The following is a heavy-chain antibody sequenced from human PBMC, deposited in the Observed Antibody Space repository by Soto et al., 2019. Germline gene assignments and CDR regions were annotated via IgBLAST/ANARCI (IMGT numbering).Heavy chain of an antibody. CDR2: IYYSGST. D-gene: IGHD4-17*01. J-gene: IGHJ6*02. CDR3: AKTVTTRTYYYYYGMDV. Sequence: SETLSLTCTVTGDSISSRSYYWGWIRQPPGKGLEWIGSIYYSGSTYYNPSLMSRVTISVDTSKNQFSLKLSSVTAADTAVYYCAKTVTTRTYYYYYGMDVWGQGTTVTVSS. V-gene: IGHV4-39*01. CDR1: GDSISSRSYY.